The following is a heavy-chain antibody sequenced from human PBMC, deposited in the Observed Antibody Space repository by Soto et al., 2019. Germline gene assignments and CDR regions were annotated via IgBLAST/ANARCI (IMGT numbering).Heavy chain of an antibody. CDR2: ITSDTNTI. Sequence: EVQLVESGGGLVQPGGSLRLSCAASGFPFSIYSVNWVRQAPGKGLEWSSYITSDTNTIKYADSEKGRFTISRDNAKNLVYLQMNSLRDEVTAVYFCARSVEGHFDYWGQGTVVTVSS. CDR3: ARSVEGHFDY. CDR1: GFPFSIYS. D-gene: IGHD6-19*01. J-gene: IGHJ4*02. V-gene: IGHV3-48*02.